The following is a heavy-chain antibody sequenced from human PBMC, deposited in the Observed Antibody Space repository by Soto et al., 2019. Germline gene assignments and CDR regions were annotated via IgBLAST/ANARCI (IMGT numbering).Heavy chain of an antibody. CDR2: INPNSGGT. J-gene: IGHJ3*02. D-gene: IGHD6-19*01. CDR3: ARSKVLAGENHDAFDI. Sequence: VSVKVSCEACGYTFDGCYRHWVRQAKGQGLEWMGWINPNSGGTNYAQKFQGWVTMTRDTSISTAYMELSRLRSDDTAVYYCARSKVLAGENHDAFDIWGQGTMVTVSS. V-gene: IGHV1-2*04. CDR1: GYTFDGCY.